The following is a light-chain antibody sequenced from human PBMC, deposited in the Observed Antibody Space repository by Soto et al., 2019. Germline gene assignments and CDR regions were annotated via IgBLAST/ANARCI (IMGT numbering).Light chain of an antibody. CDR2: GAS. CDR1: QSVSSSY. CDR3: QQYGRSPGT. Sequence: EIVLTQSRGTLSLSPGERATLSCRASQSVSSSYLAWYQQKPGQAPRLLIYGASSRATGIPDRFSGSGSGPDFTLTLSRLEPEDFAVYYCQQYGRSPGTFGQGTKVEIK. V-gene: IGKV3-20*01. J-gene: IGKJ1*01.